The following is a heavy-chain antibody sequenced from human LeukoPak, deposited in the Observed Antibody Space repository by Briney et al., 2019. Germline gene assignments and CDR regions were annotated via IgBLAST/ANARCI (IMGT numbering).Heavy chain of an antibody. CDR3: VRDGPNGYNDLDS. CDR1: GFTFSSYG. D-gene: IGHD5-24*01. Sequence: PGGSLRLSCAASGFTFSSYGMHWVRQAPGKGLEWVAFIRYDGSNKYYADSMKGRFTISRDNSKNTLYLEMNSLRAEDTAVYYCVRDGPNGYNDLDSWGQGTLVIVSS. J-gene: IGHJ4*02. V-gene: IGHV3-30*02. CDR2: IRYDGSNK.